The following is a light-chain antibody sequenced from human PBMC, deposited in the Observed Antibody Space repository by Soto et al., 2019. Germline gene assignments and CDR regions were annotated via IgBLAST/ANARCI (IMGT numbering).Light chain of an antibody. CDR2: DSS. CDR1: QSVKTH. V-gene: IGKV3-11*01. Sequence: EILMKQSPATLSASPGEGITLSCCASQSVKTHLAWYQQKPGQAPRLLIYDSSTRARGIPARFSGSGSGTDFSLTISSLEPVDFAVYYCQQRNDWQVTFGQGTRLEIK. J-gene: IGKJ5*01. CDR3: QQRNDWQVT.